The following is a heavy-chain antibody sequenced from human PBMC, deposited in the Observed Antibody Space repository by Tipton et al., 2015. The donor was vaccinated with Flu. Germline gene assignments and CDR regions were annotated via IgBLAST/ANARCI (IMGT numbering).Heavy chain of an antibody. Sequence: TLSLTCAVSGDSISSDYYWGWIRQFPGKGLEWIGTVSRTGSTIYNPSLKSRVTISIDTSKNQFSLKMKPVTATDMAVYYCARLDYGGNSIALFDSWGQGTLVTVSS. CDR2: VSRTGST. CDR3: ARLDYGGNSIALFDS. CDR1: GDSISSDYY. V-gene: IGHV4-38-2*01. D-gene: IGHD4-23*01. J-gene: IGHJ4*02.